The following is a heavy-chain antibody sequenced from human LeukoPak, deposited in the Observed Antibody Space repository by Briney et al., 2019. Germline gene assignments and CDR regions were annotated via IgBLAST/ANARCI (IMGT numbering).Heavy chain of an antibody. CDR2: IDNSGST. CDR1: GGSVSSGSYY. Sequence: SETLSLTCTVSGGSVSSGSYYWSWIRQSPGRGLEWIGYIDNSGSTNYNPSLTSRVTISVDTSKNQFSVKLTSVSAADTAVYLCGGRTNGNYTYWGQGTLVTVSS. J-gene: IGHJ4*02. V-gene: IGHV4-61*01. D-gene: IGHD2-8*01. CDR3: GGRTNGNYTY.